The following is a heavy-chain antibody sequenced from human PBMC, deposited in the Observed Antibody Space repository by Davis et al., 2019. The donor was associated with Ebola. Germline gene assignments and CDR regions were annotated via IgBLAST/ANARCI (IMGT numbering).Heavy chain of an antibody. V-gene: IGHV4-39*02. CDR3: ARIGVPGSSWRPWDY. CDR1: GGSISSSYYN. D-gene: IGHD6-13*01. J-gene: IGHJ4*02. Sequence: SETLSLTCTVSGGSISSSYYNWGWIRQPPGKGLEWLGSIYYSDSTYYSPSLKSRVTISVDTSKNHFSLKLTSVTAADTAVYYCARIGVPGSSWRPWDYWGQGTLVTVSS. CDR2: IYYSDST.